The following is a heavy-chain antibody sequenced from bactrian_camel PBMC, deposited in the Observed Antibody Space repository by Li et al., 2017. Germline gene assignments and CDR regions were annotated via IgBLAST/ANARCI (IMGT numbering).Heavy chain of an antibody. J-gene: IGHJ4*01. CDR1: GFTFSNYD. D-gene: IGHD2*01. CDR2: IKSEGGRT. Sequence: HVQLVESGGGLVQPGGSLRLSCAASGFTFSNYDMSWFRQAPGKGLEWVSAIKSEGGRTYYTDSVKGRFTISRDNAKNTLYLQLNSPESGDTAMYYCAKGPRSNCYSQSWCTYEYNYWGQGTQVTVS. V-gene: IGHV3S1*01. CDR3: AKGPRSNCYSQSWCTYEYNY.